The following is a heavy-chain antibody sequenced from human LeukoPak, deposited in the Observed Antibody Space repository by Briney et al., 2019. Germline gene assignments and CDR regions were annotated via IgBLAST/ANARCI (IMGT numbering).Heavy chain of an antibody. CDR3: ARAGKPHYYDSSGYLEPYFDY. CDR1: GYTFTSYY. D-gene: IGHD3-22*01. Sequence: ASVKVSCKASGYTFTSYYMHWVRQAPGQGLEWMGIINPSGGSTSYAQKFQGRVTMTRDTSTSTVYMELSSLRSEDTAVYYCARAGKPHYYDSSGYLEPYFDYWGQGTLVTVSS. CDR2: INPSGGST. V-gene: IGHV1-46*01. J-gene: IGHJ4*02.